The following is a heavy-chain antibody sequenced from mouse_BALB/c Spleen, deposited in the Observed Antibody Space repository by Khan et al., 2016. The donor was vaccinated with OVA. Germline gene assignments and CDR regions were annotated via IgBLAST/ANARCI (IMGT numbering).Heavy chain of an antibody. J-gene: IGHJ1*01. CDR1: GYTFTSYT. D-gene: IGHD2-14*01. V-gene: IGHV1-4*01. CDR2: INPSNTYT. CDR3: VRSGAYYRYDGYFDV. Sequence: QVQLKQSGAELARPGASVKMSCKASGYTFTSYTMHWVKQRPGQGLEWIGYINPSNTYTNYNQKFKDKATLTADKSSNTAYTQLRSLTSEDSAVYYCVRSGAYYRYDGYFDVWGAGTTVTVSS.